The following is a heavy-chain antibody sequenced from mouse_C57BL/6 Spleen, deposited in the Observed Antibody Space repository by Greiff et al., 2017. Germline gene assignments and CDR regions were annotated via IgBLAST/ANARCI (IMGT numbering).Heavy chain of an antibody. CDR2: ISSGGSYT. J-gene: IGHJ2*01. CDR3: ARHEDTVVRFDD. Sequence: EVQVVESGGDLVKPGGSLKLSCAASGFTFSSYGMSWVRQTPDKRLEWVATISSGGSYTYYPDSVKGRFTISRDNAKNTLYLQMSSLKSEDTAMYYWARHEDTVVRFDDWGQGTTLTVAS. V-gene: IGHV5-6*01. D-gene: IGHD1-1*01. CDR1: GFTFSSYG.